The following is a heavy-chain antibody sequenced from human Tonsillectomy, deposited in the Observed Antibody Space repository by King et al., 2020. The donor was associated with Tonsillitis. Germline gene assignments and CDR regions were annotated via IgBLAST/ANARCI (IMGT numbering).Heavy chain of an antibody. CDR2: ISSNSYYT. D-gene: IGHD5-12*01. J-gene: IGHJ4*02. Sequence: VQLVESGGGLVKPGGSLRLSCVASGFSFSDYYMTWLRQAPGKGLEWFSYISSNSYYTNYADSVKGRFTISRDDARNSLYLQMNSLRADDTAVYYCARDDENLYSAYDYYFDYWGQGTLVTVSS. CDR3: ARDDENLYSAYDYYFDY. CDR1: GFSFSDYY. V-gene: IGHV3-11*06.